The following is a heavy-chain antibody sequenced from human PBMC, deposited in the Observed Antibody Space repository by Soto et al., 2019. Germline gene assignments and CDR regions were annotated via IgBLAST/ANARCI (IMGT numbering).Heavy chain of an antibody. Sequence: PGGSLRLSCAASGFTFSNYEMNWVRQAPGKGLEWISYIDSSGTTNHYADSVKGRFTIFRDNAKNSMYLQMNSLRVDDTAVYYCVGDRDRDCCSSWFVPWGQGTLVTVSS. CDR1: GFTFSNYE. CDR2: IDSSGTTN. CDR3: VGDRDRDCCSSWFVP. D-gene: IGHD2-15*01. V-gene: IGHV3-48*03. J-gene: IGHJ5*02.